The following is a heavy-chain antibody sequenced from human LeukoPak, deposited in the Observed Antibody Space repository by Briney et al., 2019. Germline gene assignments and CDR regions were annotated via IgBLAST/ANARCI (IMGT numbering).Heavy chain of an antibody. CDR1: GYTFTGHY. V-gene: IGHV1-2*02. D-gene: IGHD1-26*01. J-gene: IGHJ4*02. CDR3: AREGPQTLGASDY. CDR2: INPNSGGT. Sequence: ASVKVSCKASGYTFTGHYIHWVRQAPGQGLEWMGWINPNSGGTNYAQKFQGRVTMTTDTSTSTAYMELRSLRSDDTAVYYCAREGPQTLGASDYWGQGTLVTVSS.